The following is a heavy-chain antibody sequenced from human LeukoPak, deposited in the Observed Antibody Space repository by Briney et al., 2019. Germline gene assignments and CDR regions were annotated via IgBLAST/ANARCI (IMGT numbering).Heavy chain of an antibody. D-gene: IGHD2-2*01. Sequence: ASQTLSLTCTASGGSNSSGDYYWSWIRQPPGKGLEWIGYIYYSGSTYYNPSLKSRVTISVDTSKNQFSLKLISVTAADTAVYYCARVGIVVVPAASYWGQGTLVTVSS. V-gene: IGHV4-30-4*08. CDR2: IYYSGST. J-gene: IGHJ4*02. CDR3: ARVGIVVVPAASY. CDR1: GGSNSSGDYY.